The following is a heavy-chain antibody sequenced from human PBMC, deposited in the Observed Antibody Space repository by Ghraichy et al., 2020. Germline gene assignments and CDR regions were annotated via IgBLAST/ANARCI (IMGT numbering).Heavy chain of an antibody. CDR3: VRGQWSAFNF. J-gene: IGHJ4*02. CDR1: GDSLSSNGVA. D-gene: IGHD6-19*01. Sequence: SQTLSLTCVISGDSLSSNGVAWNWIRQSPSRGLEWLGRTYYRSKWYSEYAISVKSRITINPDTSKNQFSLHLSSLTPGDTALYYCVRGQWSAFNFWGQGTLVTVSS. CDR2: TYYRSKWYS. V-gene: IGHV6-1*01.